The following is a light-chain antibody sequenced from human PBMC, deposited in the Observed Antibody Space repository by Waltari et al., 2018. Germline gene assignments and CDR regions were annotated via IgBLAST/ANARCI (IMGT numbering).Light chain of an antibody. J-gene: IGKJ1*01. CDR3: QQSYSTSVT. V-gene: IGKV1-39*01. Sequence: DIQMTQSPSSLSASVGARVPITCRASQSISSYLNWYQQKPGKAPKLLIYAASSLQSGVPSRFSGSGSGTDFTLTISSLQPEDFATYYCQQSYSTSVTFGQGTKVEIK. CDR2: AAS. CDR1: QSISSY.